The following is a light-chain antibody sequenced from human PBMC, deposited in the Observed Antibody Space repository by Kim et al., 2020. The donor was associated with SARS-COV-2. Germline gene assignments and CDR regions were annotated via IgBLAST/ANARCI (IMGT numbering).Light chain of an antibody. J-gene: IGKJ2*01. V-gene: IGKV3-20*01. Sequence: EIVLTQSPGTLSVSPGERATLSCRTSQTISSNYLAWYQQMPGQAPRLLIYGASSRATDIPDRFRGTGSGTDFTLTIIRVEPEDFAVYYCHQYVESPYTFGQGTKVEIK. CDR2: GAS. CDR1: QTISSNY. CDR3: HQYVESPYT.